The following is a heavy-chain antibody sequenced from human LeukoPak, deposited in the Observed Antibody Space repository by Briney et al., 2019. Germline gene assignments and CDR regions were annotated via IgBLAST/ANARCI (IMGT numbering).Heavy chain of an antibody. V-gene: IGHV3-48*03. CDR2: KTSNANTI. J-gene: IGHJ4*02. Sequence: PGGPLRLSCAASGFTFRSYEMNWVRQAPGKALEWVSYKTSNANTIFYADSVKGRVNISRDNAKNSLYLQMNSLRAEDTAVYYCATIPFLVQLERAPLDYWGQGTLVTVSS. CDR1: GFTFRSYE. D-gene: IGHD1-1*01. CDR3: ATIPFLVQLERAPLDY.